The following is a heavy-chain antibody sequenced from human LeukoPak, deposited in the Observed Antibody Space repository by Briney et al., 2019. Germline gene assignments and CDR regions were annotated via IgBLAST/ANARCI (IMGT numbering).Heavy chain of an antibody. Sequence: ASETLSLTCTVSGGSISSSSYYWGWIRQPPGKGLEWIGSIYYSGSTYYNPSLKSRVTISVDTSKNQSSLKLSSVTAADTAVYYCAREQYQLLPDYWGQGTLVTVSS. CDR3: AREQYQLLPDY. V-gene: IGHV4-39*02. D-gene: IGHD2-2*01. CDR2: IYYSGST. J-gene: IGHJ4*02. CDR1: GGSISSSSYY.